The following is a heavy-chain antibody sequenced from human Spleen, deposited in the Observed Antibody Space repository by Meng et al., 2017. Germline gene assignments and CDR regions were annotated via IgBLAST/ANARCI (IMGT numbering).Heavy chain of an antibody. Sequence: QFQLVQSGAEVKKPGASVKVSCKASGYTFTSYGISWVRQAPGQGLEWMGWINTNTGNPTYAQGFTGRFVMSLDTSVSTAYLQISSLKAEDTAVYYCARERVTMVRGVLKSWGQGTLVTVSS. CDR3: ARERVTMVRGVLKS. J-gene: IGHJ5*02. D-gene: IGHD3-10*01. CDR2: INTNTGNP. CDR1: GYTFTSYG. V-gene: IGHV7-4-1*02.